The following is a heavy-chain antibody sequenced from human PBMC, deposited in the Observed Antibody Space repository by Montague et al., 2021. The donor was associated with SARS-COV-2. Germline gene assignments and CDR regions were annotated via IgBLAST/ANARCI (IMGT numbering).Heavy chain of an antibody. Sequence: SETLSLTCAVYGGSFSGYYWTWIRQSPRKGLEWIGEINRSGSTNYNPSLKSRVTISVDTSKNQFSLKLSSVTAADTAVYYCACGEITTRGLIYYYGMDVWGQGTTVTVSS. CDR1: GGSFSGYY. D-gene: IGHD4-11*01. V-gene: IGHV4-34*01. J-gene: IGHJ6*02. CDR3: ACGEITTRGLIYYYGMDV. CDR2: INRSGST.